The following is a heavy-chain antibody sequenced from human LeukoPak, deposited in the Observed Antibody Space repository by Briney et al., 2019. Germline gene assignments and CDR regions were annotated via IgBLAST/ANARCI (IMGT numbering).Heavy chain of an antibody. Sequence: GGSLRLSCAASGFTVSSNYMSWVRQAPGKGLEWVSVIHSGGSTYYADSVKGRFTISRDNSKNTLYLQMNSLRAEDTAVYYCARDPSAAGLFDYWGQGTLVTVSS. D-gene: IGHD6-13*01. CDR2: IHSGGST. V-gene: IGHV3-53*01. CDR3: ARDPSAAGLFDY. CDR1: GFTVSSNY. J-gene: IGHJ4*02.